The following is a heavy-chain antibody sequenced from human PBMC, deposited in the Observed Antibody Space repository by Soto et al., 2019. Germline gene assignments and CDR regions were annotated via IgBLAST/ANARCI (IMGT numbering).Heavy chain of an antibody. CDR2: IYYTGAT. CDR1: GGSISNSY. J-gene: IGHJ4*02. Sequence: QVQLQESGPGLVKPSETLSLTCTVSGGSISNSYCNWIRQPPGKGPEWIGYIYYTGATKYNPSVPSRVTISLETPRNQFSLTFTSVPAADTAVYYWATGIGWQIAYWGQGTLVNVSS. D-gene: IGHD6-19*01. CDR3: ATGIGWQIAY. V-gene: IGHV4-59*08.